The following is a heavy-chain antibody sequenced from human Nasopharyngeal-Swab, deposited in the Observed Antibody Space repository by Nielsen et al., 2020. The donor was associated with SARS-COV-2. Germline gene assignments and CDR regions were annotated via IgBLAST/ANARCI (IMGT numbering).Heavy chain of an antibody. V-gene: IGHV3-53*01. CDR1: GSPVSRKQ. Sequence: GGSLRLSCQPLGSPVSRKQMTGFRKPPGKGLEWVSVIYSGGSTYYADSVKGRFTISRDNSKNTLYLQMNSLRAEDTAVYYCARVTYGDSNWFDPWGQGTLVTVSS. CDR2: IYSGGST. J-gene: IGHJ5*02. D-gene: IGHD4-17*01. CDR3: ARVTYGDSNWFDP.